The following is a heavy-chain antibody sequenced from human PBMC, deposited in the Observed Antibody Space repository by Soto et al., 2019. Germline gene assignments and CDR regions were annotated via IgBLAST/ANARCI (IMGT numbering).Heavy chain of an antibody. CDR1: GFTFGTYG. J-gene: IGHJ4*02. CDR2: ITGGNT. V-gene: IGHV3-23*01. CDR3: AKDRERGGYDSDFDS. Sequence: EVQLLESGGGLIQPGGSLRLSCAASGFTFGTYGMGWVRQAPGKGLEWVSTITGGNTYYAAAVKGRFTISRDNYKNTLYRQMSSLRAEDTALYYCAKDRERGGYDSDFDSWGQGTLVTVSS. D-gene: IGHD3-3*01.